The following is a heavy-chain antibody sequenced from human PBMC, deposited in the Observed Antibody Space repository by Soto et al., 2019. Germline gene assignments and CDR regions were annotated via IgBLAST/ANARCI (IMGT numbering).Heavy chain of an antibody. CDR3: ARVRDYCSGSSCYRYGFDP. Sequence: ASVKVSCKVSGYTFTSYYIHWVRQAPGQGLEWMGIINPSGGSTSYAQKFQGRVTMTRDTSTGTVYMELSSLRSEDTAVYYCARVRDYCSGSSCYRYGFDPWGQGTLVTVSS. D-gene: IGHD2-15*01. CDR2: INPSGGST. J-gene: IGHJ5*02. V-gene: IGHV1-46*01. CDR1: GYTFTSYY.